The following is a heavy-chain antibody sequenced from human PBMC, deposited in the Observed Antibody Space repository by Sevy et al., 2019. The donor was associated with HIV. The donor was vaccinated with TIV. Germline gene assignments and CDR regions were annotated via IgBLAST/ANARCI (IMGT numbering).Heavy chain of an antibody. D-gene: IGHD3-16*01. Sequence: GGSLRLSCAASGFTFSANWMNWVRQAPGKGLEWVANIKADGGDKHYVDSVEGRFTISRDNAKNLLFLQMNSLRVEDTADYYGAHETFGRFESWGQGTLVTVSS. CDR1: GFTFSANW. CDR3: AHETFGRFES. CDR2: IKADGGDK. J-gene: IGHJ4*02. V-gene: IGHV3-7*01.